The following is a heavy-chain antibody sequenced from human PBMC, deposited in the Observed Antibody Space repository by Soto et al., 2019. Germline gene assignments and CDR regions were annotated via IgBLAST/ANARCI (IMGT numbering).Heavy chain of an antibody. D-gene: IGHD6-6*01. Sequence: EVQLAESGGGLAQPGGSLRLSCAASGFTLSGYAMDWVRQAPGKGLEYVSGISSNGVGTYYANSVQGRFTISRDNSKNTVYLQMGSLRPGDMAVYYCARRARPDFYYMDVWGKGTTVPVSS. V-gene: IGHV3-64*01. J-gene: IGHJ6*03. CDR1: GFTLSGYA. CDR3: ARRARPDFYYMDV. CDR2: ISSNGVGT.